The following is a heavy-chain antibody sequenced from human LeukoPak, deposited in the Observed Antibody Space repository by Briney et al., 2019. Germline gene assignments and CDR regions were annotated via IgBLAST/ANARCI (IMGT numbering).Heavy chain of an antibody. CDR3: ARLRRNSDRSGFYYYYDN. J-gene: IGHJ4*02. Sequence: GGSLRLSCAASGFTFSSYSFNWVRQAPGKGLEWVSSINTVASYIYYADSVRGRFTISRDYAENSLWLQMNGLRAEDSAVYYCARLRRNSDRSGFYYYYDNWGQGTLVTVSS. CDR1: GFTFSSYS. CDR2: INTVASYI. V-gene: IGHV3-21*01. D-gene: IGHD3-22*01.